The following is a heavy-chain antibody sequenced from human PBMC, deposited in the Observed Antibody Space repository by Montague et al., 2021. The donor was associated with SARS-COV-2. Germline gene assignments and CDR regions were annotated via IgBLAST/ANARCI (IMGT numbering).Heavy chain of an antibody. Sequence: PALVKPTQTLTLTCTFSGFSLSTSGVGVGWIRQPPGKALEWLALIYWDDDKRYSPSLKSRLTITKDTSKNQVVLTMTNMDPVDTATYYRAHSYYDILTGYLDSSDIWGQGTMVTVSS. J-gene: IGHJ3*02. V-gene: IGHV2-5*02. CDR3: AHSYYDILTGYLDSSDI. D-gene: IGHD3-9*01. CDR2: IYWDDDK. CDR1: GFSLSTSGVG.